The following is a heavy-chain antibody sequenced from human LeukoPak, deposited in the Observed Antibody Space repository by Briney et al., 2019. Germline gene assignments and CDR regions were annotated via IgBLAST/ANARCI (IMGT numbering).Heavy chain of an antibody. CDR2: ITGNSIYI. J-gene: IGHJ4*02. CDR3: AKAGVLAAAGTPYYFDY. Sequence: GGSLRLSCEASGFTFSPYTMNWVRQAPGKGLEWVSSITGNSIYINYGDSVKGRFTISRDNARNTLYLQMNSLRAEDTAVYYCAKAGVLAAAGTPYYFDYWGQGTLVTVSS. CDR1: GFTFSPYT. D-gene: IGHD6-13*01. V-gene: IGHV3-21*01.